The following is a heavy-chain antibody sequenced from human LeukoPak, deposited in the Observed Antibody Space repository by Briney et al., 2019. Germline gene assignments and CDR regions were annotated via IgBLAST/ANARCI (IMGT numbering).Heavy chain of an antibody. CDR2: IWYDGSNK. J-gene: IGHJ4*02. CDR1: GFTFSSYG. D-gene: IGHD6-19*01. CDR3: GRDSNGYYFDY. V-gene: IGHV3-33*01. Sequence: PGGSLRLSCAASGFTFSSYGMHWVRQAPGKGLEWVAVIWYDGSNKYYADSVKGRFTISRDNSKNTLYLQMNSLRAEDTAVYYCGRDSNGYYFDYWGQGTLVTVSS.